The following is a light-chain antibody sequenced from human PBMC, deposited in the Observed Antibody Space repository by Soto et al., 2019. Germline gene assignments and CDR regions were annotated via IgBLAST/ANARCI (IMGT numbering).Light chain of an antibody. CDR3: HQVGSSPGAFT. Sequence: ESMLTQSPGTLSLSPGERATLSCRASQSVSTRYLAWYQQKPGQAPRLLIYGASIRAAGIPDRFSGSGSGTDLHTDIRRLEIEDWAVYCGHQVGSSPGAFTVGEGTKLEI. J-gene: IGKJ2*01. CDR1: QSVSTRY. V-gene: IGKV3-20*01. CDR2: GAS.